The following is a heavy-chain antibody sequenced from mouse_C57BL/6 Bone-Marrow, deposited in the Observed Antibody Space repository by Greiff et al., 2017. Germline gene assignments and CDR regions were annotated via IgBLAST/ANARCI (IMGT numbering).Heavy chain of an antibody. CDR1: GYTFTSYG. J-gene: IGHJ2*01. CDR3: SGWVYYGYYVPPTHFDN. V-gene: IGHV1-81*01. Sequence: QVQLQQSGAELARPGASVKLSCKASGYTFTSYGISWVKQRTGQGLEWIGEVYPRRGNTYYNENFKGKATLTADKYSSTAYMELRSLTSEDSAVYFCSGWVYYGYYVPPTHFDNWGHGTTLTVSS. CDR2: VYPRRGNT. D-gene: IGHD2-3*01.